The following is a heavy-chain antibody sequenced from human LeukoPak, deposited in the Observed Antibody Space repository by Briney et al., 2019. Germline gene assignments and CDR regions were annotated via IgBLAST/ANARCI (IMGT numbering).Heavy chain of an antibody. Sequence: GGSLRLSCAASGFTFSSYAMSWVRQAPGKGLEWVSAISGSGGSTYYAGSVKGRFTISRDNSKNTLYLQMNSLRAEDTAVYYCAKVTSSSWYVQDYWGQGTLVTVSS. CDR1: GFTFSSYA. J-gene: IGHJ4*02. V-gene: IGHV3-23*01. D-gene: IGHD6-13*01. CDR2: ISGSGGST. CDR3: AKVTSSSWYVQDY.